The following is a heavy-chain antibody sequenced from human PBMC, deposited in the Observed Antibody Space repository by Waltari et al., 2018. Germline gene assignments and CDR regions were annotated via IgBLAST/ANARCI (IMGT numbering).Heavy chain of an antibody. CDR1: GYTSPGYY. CDR3: ARREHFGDSLDY. CDR2: INPNTGDT. J-gene: IGHJ4*02. V-gene: IGHV1-2*06. Sequence: QVQLVQSGAAVKKPGASVRASCKASGYTSPGYYIHRVGQAPGQGLEWMGRINPNTGDTKFAQNFRVRVTMTRDTSISTAYMELSGLRSDDTAMYFCARREHFGDSLDYWGQGTLVAVSS. D-gene: IGHD3-16*01.